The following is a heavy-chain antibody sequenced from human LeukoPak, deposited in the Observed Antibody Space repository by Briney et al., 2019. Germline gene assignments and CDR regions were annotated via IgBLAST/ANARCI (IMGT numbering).Heavy chain of an antibody. D-gene: IGHD6-13*01. CDR1: GGTFSGYT. V-gene: IGHV1-69*02. CDR2: IIPILGIA. Sequence: SVKVSCKASGGTFSGYTISWVRQAPGQGLEWMGRIIPILGIANYAQKFQGRVTITADKSTSTAYMELSSLRSEDTAVYYCARGSPWRIAAAGTGAFDIWGQGTMVTVSS. CDR3: ARGSPWRIAAAGTGAFDI. J-gene: IGHJ3*02.